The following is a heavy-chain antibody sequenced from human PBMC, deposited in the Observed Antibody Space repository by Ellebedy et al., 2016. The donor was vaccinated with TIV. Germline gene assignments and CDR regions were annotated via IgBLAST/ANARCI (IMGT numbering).Heavy chain of an antibody. D-gene: IGHD2-2*01. J-gene: IGHJ6*02. V-gene: IGHV4-4*02. Sequence: SETLSLXCAVSGGSISSSNWWSWVRQPPGKGLEWIGEIYHSGSTNYNPSLKSRVTISVDKSKNQFSLKLSSVAAADTAVYYCARDSHAVVPAARGDYGMDVWGQGTTVTVSS. CDR2: IYHSGST. CDR1: GGSISSSNW. CDR3: ARDSHAVVPAARGDYGMDV.